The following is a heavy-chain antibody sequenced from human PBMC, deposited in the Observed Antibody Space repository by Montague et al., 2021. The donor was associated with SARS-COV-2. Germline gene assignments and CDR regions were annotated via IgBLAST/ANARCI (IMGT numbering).Heavy chain of an antibody. D-gene: IGHD2-21*02. CDR3: ARAYCGGDCYLYWYFDL. V-gene: IGHV6-1*01. Sequence: CAISGDSVSSNIATWNWIRQSPSRGLEWLGRTYYRSKWYNDYAVSVKSRVTINPDTSNNRISLQLNSVTPEDTAVYYCARAYCGGDCYLYWYFDLWGRGTLVTVSS. CDR1: GDSVSSNIAT. J-gene: IGHJ2*01. CDR2: TYYRSKWYN.